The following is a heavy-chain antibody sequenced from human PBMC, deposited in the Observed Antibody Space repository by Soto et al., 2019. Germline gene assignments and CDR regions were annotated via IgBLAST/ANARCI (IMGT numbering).Heavy chain of an antibody. CDR1: GGSVSSGSYY. D-gene: IGHD3-22*01. Sequence: QVQLQESGPGLVKPSETLSLTCTVSGGSVSSGSYYWSWIRQPPGKGLEWIGYIYYSGSTNYNPSLKSRVTISVDTSKNQFSLKLSSVTAADTALYYCARGLGYYDSSGYYNYYYYGMDVWGQGTTVTVSS. CDR2: IYYSGST. V-gene: IGHV4-61*01. CDR3: ARGLGYYDSSGYYNYYYYGMDV. J-gene: IGHJ6*02.